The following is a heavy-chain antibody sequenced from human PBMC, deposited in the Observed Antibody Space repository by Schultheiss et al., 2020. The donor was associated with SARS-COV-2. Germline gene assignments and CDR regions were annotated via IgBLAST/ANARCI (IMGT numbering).Heavy chain of an antibody. J-gene: IGHJ4*02. CDR1: GFTFRNFW. Sequence: GGSLRLSCAASGFTFRNFWMDWVRQAPGKGLEWVANIKQDGSVRHYADSVRGRFIISRDNAKNSLDLQMNSLRVEDTAVYYCARLIASSAWGNDYWGQGTLVTVSS. CDR2: IKQDGSVR. V-gene: IGHV3-7*03. D-gene: IGHD6-6*01. CDR3: ARLIASSAWGNDY.